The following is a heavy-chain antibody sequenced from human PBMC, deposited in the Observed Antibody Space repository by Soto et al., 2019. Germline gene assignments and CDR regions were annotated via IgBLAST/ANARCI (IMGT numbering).Heavy chain of an antibody. CDR1: GFTFSNYA. CDR2: LSGSGGST. Sequence: GGSLRLSCAASGFTFSNYAMSWVRQAPGKGLEWVSTLSGSGGSTYYADSVKGRFTISRDNSKYTLYLQMNSLTAEDTAVYACVKGGWLDFWGQGTLVTVSS. J-gene: IGHJ5*01. CDR3: VKGGWLDF. V-gene: IGHV3-23*01. D-gene: IGHD3-16*01.